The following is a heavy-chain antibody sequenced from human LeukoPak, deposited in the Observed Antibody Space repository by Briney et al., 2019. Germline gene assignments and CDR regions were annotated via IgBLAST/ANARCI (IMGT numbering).Heavy chain of an antibody. CDR3: ARVYQGLFDY. CDR2: IYSGGST. Sequence: GGSLRLSCAASGFTVSSNYMSWVRQAPGKGLEWVSVIYSGGSTYYADSVKGRFTISRGNSKNTLYLQMNSLRAEDTAVYYCARVYQGLFDYWGQGTLVTVSS. CDR1: GFTVSSNY. V-gene: IGHV3-66*01. D-gene: IGHD2-8*01. J-gene: IGHJ4*02.